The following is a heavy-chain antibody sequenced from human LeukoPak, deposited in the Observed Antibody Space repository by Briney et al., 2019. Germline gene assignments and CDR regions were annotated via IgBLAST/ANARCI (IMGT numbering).Heavy chain of an antibody. V-gene: IGHV3-11*01. J-gene: IGHJ4*02. D-gene: IGHD2-8*01. CDR2: ISPSGSTI. CDR1: GFSFSDYY. Sequence: GGSLRLSCEASGFSFSDYYMTWIRQAPGRGLEWVSYISPSGSTIRNADSVKGRFTISRDNTRNSLYLQMSSLRADDTAVYYCARAGRGFTYGYSDSWGQGTLVTVSS. CDR3: ARAGRGFTYGYSDS.